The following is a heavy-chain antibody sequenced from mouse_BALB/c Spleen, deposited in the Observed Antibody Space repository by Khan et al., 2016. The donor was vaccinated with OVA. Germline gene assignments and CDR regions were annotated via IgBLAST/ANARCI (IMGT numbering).Heavy chain of an antibody. Sequence: VKLQESGAELARPGASVKMSCKASGYTFTTYTIHWVKQRPGQGLEWIGYIIPSNDYTNYNQKFKDRATLTADKSSSTAYMQLSSLTSEDAAVYYFAREGAYYRSDGWFAYWGQGTLVTVSA. CDR2: IIPSNDYT. D-gene: IGHD2-14*01. CDR3: AREGAYYRSDGWFAY. CDR1: GYTFTTYT. J-gene: IGHJ3*01. V-gene: IGHV1-4*01.